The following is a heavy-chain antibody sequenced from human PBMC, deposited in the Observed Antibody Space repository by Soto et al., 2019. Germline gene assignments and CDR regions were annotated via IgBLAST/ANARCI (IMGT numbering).Heavy chain of an antibody. CDR3: ARLGNSVFGAFYGMDV. Sequence: SETLSLTCTVSGDSINNDDYYWSWVRQPPGEGLEWIGYIYYTGSTYYSPSLKSRLTISLDTSKNQFSLKLSSVTAADTAVYFCARLGNSVFGAFYGMDVWGQGTTVTVSS. CDR2: IYYTGST. D-gene: IGHD3-16*01. V-gene: IGHV4-30-4*01. J-gene: IGHJ6*02. CDR1: GDSINNDDYY.